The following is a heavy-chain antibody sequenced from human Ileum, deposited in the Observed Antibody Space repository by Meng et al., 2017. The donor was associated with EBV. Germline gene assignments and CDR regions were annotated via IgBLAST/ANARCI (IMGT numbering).Heavy chain of an antibody. CDR1: GFSISGNY. CDR3: AKGGQWDPLDS. J-gene: IGHJ4*02. CDR2: FYEGTT. D-gene: IGHD1-26*01. Sequence: GPMMESVPGVSSTSCALSVTSEVSGFSISGNYWSWIAPSAIKRIEWICFFYEGTTNYNPSLKSRVTIAEGSANNQISLRFSSVTFAYTAVYYCAKGGQWDPLDSWGQGSLVTVSS. V-gene: IGHV4-59*07.